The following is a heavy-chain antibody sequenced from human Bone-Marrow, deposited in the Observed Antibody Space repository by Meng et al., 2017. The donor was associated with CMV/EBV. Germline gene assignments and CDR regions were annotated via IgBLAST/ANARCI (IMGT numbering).Heavy chain of an antibody. V-gene: IGHV3-15*01. CDR1: GFTFSNAW. D-gene: IGHD6-19*01. CDR2: IKSKTDGGTT. CDR3: ARDFVSGWYVSYYYYYYGMDV. Sequence: GESLKISCAASGFTFSNAWMSWVRQAPGKGLEWVGRIKSKTDGGTTDYAAPVKGRFTISRDDSKNTLYLQMNSLRAEDTAVYYCARDFVSGWYVSYYYYYYGMDVWGQGTTVTVSS. J-gene: IGHJ6*02.